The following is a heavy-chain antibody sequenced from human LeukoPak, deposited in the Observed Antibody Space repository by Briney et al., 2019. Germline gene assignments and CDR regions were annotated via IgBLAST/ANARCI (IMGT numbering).Heavy chain of an antibody. J-gene: IGHJ4*02. CDR1: GGSFSGYY. CDR3: ARAVRDYVWGSYRSLDY. CDR2: INHSAST. Sequence: PSETLSLTCAVYGGSFSGYYWSWIRQPPGKGLEWIGEINHSASTNYNPSLKSRVTISVDTSKNQFSLKLSSVTAADTAVYYCARAVRDYVWGSYRSLDYWGQGTLVTVSS. D-gene: IGHD3-16*02. V-gene: IGHV4-34*01.